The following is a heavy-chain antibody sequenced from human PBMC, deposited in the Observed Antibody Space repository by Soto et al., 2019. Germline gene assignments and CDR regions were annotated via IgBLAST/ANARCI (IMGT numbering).Heavy chain of an antibody. Sequence: ASLKVSCKASGYTFTSYAMHWVRQAPGQRLEWMGWINAGNGNTKYSQKFQGRVTITRDTSASTAYMELSSLRSEDTAVYYCARGKIAAAGTYYYYGMDVWGQGTTVTVSS. V-gene: IGHV1-3*01. CDR2: INAGNGNT. CDR3: ARGKIAAAGTYYYYGMDV. CDR1: GYTFTSYA. D-gene: IGHD6-13*01. J-gene: IGHJ6*02.